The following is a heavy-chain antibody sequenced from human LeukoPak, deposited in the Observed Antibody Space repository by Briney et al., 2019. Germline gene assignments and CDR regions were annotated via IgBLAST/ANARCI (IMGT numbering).Heavy chain of an antibody. CDR3: IASTRDYYFSYMDV. CDR2: IRSKANSYAT. CDR1: GFTFSSYG. D-gene: IGHD2-2*01. V-gene: IGHV3-73*01. Sequence: GRSLRLSCAASGFTFSSYGMHWVRQASGKGLEWVGRIRSKANSYATAYAASMKDRFTISRDDSKNTAYLAVNSLKTEDTAVYYCIASTRDYYFSYMDVWGKGTTVTISS. J-gene: IGHJ6*03.